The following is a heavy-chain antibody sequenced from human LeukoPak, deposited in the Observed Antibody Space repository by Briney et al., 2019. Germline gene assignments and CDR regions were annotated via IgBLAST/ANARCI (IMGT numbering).Heavy chain of an antibody. CDR1: GYTFTGYY. CDR2: INPNSGGT. V-gene: IGHV1-2*02. D-gene: IGHD6-19*01. Sequence: ASVKVSCKASGYTFTGYYMHWVRQAPGQGLEWMGWINPNSGGTNYAQKFQGRVTMTRDTSISTAYMELSRLRSDDTAVYYCARGGSGYSSGWYEDYGMDVRGQGTTVTVSS. J-gene: IGHJ6*02. CDR3: ARGGSGYSSGWYEDYGMDV.